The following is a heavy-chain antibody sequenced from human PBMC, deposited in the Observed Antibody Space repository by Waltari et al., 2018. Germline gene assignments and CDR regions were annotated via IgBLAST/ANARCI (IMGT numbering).Heavy chain of an antibody. D-gene: IGHD6-19*01. Sequence: QGQLVESGGGVVQPGRSLRLSCDAAAVSCCSYAQNWVRQGPGKGLEWVAVISYDGTEKYYADSVKGRFTISRDDSKNTLYLHMNSLRAEDTAMYYCVSAGGWHHSGYLDYWGQGTLVTVSS. J-gene: IGHJ4*02. CDR3: VSAGGWHHSGYLDY. CDR2: ISYDGTEK. CDR1: AVSCCSYA. V-gene: IGHV3-30*04.